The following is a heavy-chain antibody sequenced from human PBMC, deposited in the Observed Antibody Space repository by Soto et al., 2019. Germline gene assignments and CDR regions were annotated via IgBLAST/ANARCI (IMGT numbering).Heavy chain of an antibody. D-gene: IGHD6-19*01. CDR3: AKGGTSSGPYYYGLDV. V-gene: IGHV3-23*01. Sequence: GSLRLSCAASGFTFSAYAMSWVRQAPGKGLQWVSAISGGGGDTYYADSVKGRFTISRDNSKNTLYLLMHSLRAEDTAVYYCAKGGTSSGPYYYGLDVWGQGTTVTVSS. CDR2: ISGGGGDT. J-gene: IGHJ6*02. CDR1: GFTFSAYA.